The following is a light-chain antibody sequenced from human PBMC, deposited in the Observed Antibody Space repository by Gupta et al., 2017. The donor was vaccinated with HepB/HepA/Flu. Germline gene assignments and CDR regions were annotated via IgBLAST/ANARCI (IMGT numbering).Light chain of an antibody. CDR1: QNVVTNF. Sequence: EIVLTQPPGTLSLSPGERATLSCKASQNVVTNFLAWYQQRPGQAPRRLIYGASKRATGIPDRFTGSGSGTDFTLTSTRLETEDSAVYYWQQDWTANVFGGGTKVEIK. V-gene: IGKV3-20*01. CDR2: GAS. CDR3: QQDWTANV. J-gene: IGKJ4*01.